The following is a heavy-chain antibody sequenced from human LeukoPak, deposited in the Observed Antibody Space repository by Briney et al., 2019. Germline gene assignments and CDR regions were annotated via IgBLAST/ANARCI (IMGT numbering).Heavy chain of an antibody. CDR2: MYSDSGSST. D-gene: IGHD3-16*01. J-gene: IGHJ5*02. CDR1: GFIVSSIY. V-gene: IGHV3-53*01. CDR3: AKGGFWFRP. Sequence: GGSLRLSCAASGFIVSSIYISWVRQAPGKGLEWVSVMYSDSGSSTYYSDSVKGRFTISRDTSKNTLYLQMNSLRVDDTAVYYCAKGGFWFRPWGLGTLVTVSS.